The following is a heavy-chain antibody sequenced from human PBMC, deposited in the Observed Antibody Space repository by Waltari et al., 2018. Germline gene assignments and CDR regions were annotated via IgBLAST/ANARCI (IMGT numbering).Heavy chain of an antibody. CDR2: ISSSSSYI. J-gene: IGHJ5*02. CDR1: GFTFSSYS. V-gene: IGHV3-21*01. D-gene: IGHD6-6*01. Sequence: EVQLVESGGGLVKPGGSLRLSCAASGFTFSSYSMNWVRQAPGKGLEWVSSISSSSSYIYYADSVKGRFTISRDNAKNSLYLQMNSLRAEDTAVYYCARDRIAARNWFDPWGQGTLVTVSS. CDR3: ARDRIAARNWFDP.